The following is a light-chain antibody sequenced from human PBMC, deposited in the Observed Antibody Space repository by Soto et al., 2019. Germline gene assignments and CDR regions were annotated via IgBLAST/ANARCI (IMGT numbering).Light chain of an antibody. Sequence: EIVLTQSPGTLSLSPGERATLSCRASQSLRSNYLAWYQHKPGQAPRLLIYDASSRATGIPDRFSGSGSGTDFTLTISRLEPEDFAVYYCQQYGNSPPITXGQGTRLEIK. CDR2: DAS. CDR3: QQYGNSPPIT. CDR1: QSLRSNY. J-gene: IGKJ5*01. V-gene: IGKV3-20*01.